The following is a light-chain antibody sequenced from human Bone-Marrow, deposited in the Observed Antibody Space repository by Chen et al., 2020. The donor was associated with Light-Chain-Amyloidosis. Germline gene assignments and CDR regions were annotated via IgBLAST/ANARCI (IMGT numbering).Light chain of an antibody. CDR2: AVS. J-gene: IGKJ4*01. Sequence: EIVLTQSPGTLYLSPGDRATLSCRTSQSISSNNLAWYQQKPGQAPRFLIYAVSSRATGIGDRFSGSWSGTDLTLTISRMDPEDFAVYYCQQDSTSPLTFGGGTKVEIK. CDR3: QQDSTSPLT. CDR1: QSISSNN. V-gene: IGKV3-20*01.